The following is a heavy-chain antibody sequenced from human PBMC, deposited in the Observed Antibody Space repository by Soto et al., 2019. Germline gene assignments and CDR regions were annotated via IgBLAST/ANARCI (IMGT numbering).Heavy chain of an antibody. CDR3: STMIVLTGYYVI. CDR2: IKSKSDGGTT. J-gene: IGHJ4*02. D-gene: IGHD3-9*01. Sequence: EVQLVESGGGLVKPGGSLRLSCAASGFTFSNAWMSWVRQAPGKGLEWVGRIKSKSDGGTTDYAAPVRGRFTILRDDSKNTLYLQVNSLKTEDTAVYYCSTMIVLTGYYVIGGQGTLVTVSA. CDR1: GFTFSNAW. V-gene: IGHV3-15*01.